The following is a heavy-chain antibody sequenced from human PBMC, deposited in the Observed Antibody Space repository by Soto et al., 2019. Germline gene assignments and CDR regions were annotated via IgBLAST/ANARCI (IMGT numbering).Heavy chain of an antibody. D-gene: IGHD2-15*01. V-gene: IGHV1-18*01. CDR3: AREDCSGGSCGYLADY. J-gene: IGHJ4*02. CDR1: GYTFTSYD. CDR2: MNPNNGNT. Sequence: ASVKVSCKASGYTFTSYDINWVRQATGQGLEWMGWMNPNNGNTNYAQKLQGRVTMTTDTSTSTAYMELRSLRSDDTAVYYCAREDCSGGSCGYLADYWGQGTLVTVSS.